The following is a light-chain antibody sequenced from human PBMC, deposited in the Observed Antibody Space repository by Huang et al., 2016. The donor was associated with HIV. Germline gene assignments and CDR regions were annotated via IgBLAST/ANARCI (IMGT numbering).Light chain of an antibody. J-gene: IGKJ1*01. V-gene: IGKV3-15*01. CDR2: GAS. Sequence: EILLTQSPATLSVSPGASVTLSCRASQTVSEHLAWFQQRPGQAPKLLIYGASNRATGIPPRFSGRGSGTEFGLTITNRQSEDFAVYFCHQYYTLPRTFGQGTKVEI. CDR3: HQYYTLPRT. CDR1: QTVSEH.